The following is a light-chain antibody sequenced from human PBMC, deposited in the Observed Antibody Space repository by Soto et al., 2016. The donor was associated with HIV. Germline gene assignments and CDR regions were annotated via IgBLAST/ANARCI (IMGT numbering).Light chain of an antibody. J-gene: IGKJ2*01. V-gene: IGKV1-9*01. CDR3: QQYNGYPYT. CDR1: QGMSSY. Sequence: DIQLTQSPSFVSASVGDRVTITCRASQGMSSYLAWYQQKPGKAPDLLIYKASSLQSGVPSRFSGSGSGTKFTLTISSLQPDDFATYYCQQYNGYPYTFGQGTKLEIK. CDR2: KAS.